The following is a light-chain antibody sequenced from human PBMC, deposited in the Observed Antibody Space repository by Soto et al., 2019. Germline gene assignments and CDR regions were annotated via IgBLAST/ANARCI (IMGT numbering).Light chain of an antibody. CDR1: QSVTKY. Sequence: EIVLTQSPATLSLSPGERATLSCRASQSVTKYLAWYKQKPGQAPRLLIYDTSNRATGIPARFSGSGSGTDFTLTISSLESEDSGIYYCQQRYNWLTFGGGTKVGIK. V-gene: IGKV3-11*01. J-gene: IGKJ4*01. CDR2: DTS. CDR3: QQRYNWLT.